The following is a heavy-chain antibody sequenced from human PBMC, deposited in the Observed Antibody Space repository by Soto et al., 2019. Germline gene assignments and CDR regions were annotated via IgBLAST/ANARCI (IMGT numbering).Heavy chain of an antibody. D-gene: IGHD1-7*01. Sequence: HVQLQESGPGLVKPSQTLSLICTVSGGSVSSRDYYWAWIRQHPGKGLEWIGYSHYTGNSYYNPSLMSPVTIPMDTSANQFSLELRSVTVADTAVYFCARIVNYSRLDPWGQGALVTGSS. V-gene: IGHV4-31*01. J-gene: IGHJ5*02. CDR1: GGSVSSRDYY. CDR3: ARIVNYSRLDP. CDR2: SHYTGNS.